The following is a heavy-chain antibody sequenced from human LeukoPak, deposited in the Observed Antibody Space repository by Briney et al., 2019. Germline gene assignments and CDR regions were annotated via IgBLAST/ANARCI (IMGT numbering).Heavy chain of an antibody. CDR1: GFSLSGYW. Sequence: GALRLSCVASGFSLSGYWMYWVRQAPGKGLMYISRNNGDGSTTKYADVVKGRFTMTRDNVKNTLYLQMNSLRAEDTAVYYCARDPRNVGLAPWGQGTLVTVSS. V-gene: IGHV3-74*01. CDR2: NNGDGSTT. D-gene: IGHD2-15*01. CDR3: ARDPRNVGLAP. J-gene: IGHJ5*02.